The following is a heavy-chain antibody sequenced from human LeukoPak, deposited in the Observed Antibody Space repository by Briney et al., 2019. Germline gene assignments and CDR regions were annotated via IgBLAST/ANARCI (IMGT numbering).Heavy chain of an antibody. CDR2: INNDGTGT. CDR1: GFTFSNYW. J-gene: IGHJ3*02. V-gene: IGHV3-74*01. D-gene: IGHD1-26*01. Sequence: PGGSLRLSCAGSGFTFSNYWIHWVRQAPGKGLVWVSGINNDGTGTIYADSVKGRFTMSRDNAKNTLFLQMNSLTADDTAVYYCARAGEGLLAYSFDIWGQGTMVTVSS. CDR3: ARAGEGLLAYSFDI.